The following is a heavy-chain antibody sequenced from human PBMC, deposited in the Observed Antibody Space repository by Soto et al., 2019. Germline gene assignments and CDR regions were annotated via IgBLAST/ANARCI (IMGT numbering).Heavy chain of an antibody. Sequence: PGGSLRLSCAASGFTFSSYGMHWVRQAPGKGLEWVAVIWYDGSNKYYADSVKGRFTISRDNSKNTLYLQMNSLRAEDTAVYYCGRGRVVPAAMGKTWFDPGGQETVVPVSS. J-gene: IGHJ5*02. CDR3: GRGRVVPAAMGKTWFDP. CDR2: IWYDGSNK. V-gene: IGHV3-33*01. CDR1: GFTFSSYG. D-gene: IGHD2-2*01.